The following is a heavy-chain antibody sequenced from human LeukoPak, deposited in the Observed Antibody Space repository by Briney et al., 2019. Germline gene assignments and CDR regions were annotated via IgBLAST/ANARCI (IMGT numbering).Heavy chain of an antibody. CDR1: GGTFSSSA. Sequence: GASVKVSCKASGGTFSSSAITWVRQAPGQGLEWMGRIVPVLGITNYAQKFQGRVTITADKPTTIAYMDLSSLRSEDTAVYYCARAASHYDSSGSRDAFDIWGQGTMVTVSS. CDR3: ARAASHYDSSGSRDAFDI. CDR2: IVPVLGIT. V-gene: IGHV1-69*04. D-gene: IGHD3-22*01. J-gene: IGHJ3*02.